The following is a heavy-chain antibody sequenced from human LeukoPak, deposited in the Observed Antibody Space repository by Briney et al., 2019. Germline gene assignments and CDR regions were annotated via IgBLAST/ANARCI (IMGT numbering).Heavy chain of an antibody. CDR1: GGSISSGGYY. D-gene: IGHD5-12*01. Sequence: SETLSLTCTVSGGSISSGGYYWSWIRQPPGEGLEWIGYIYHSGSTYYNPSLKSRVTISVDTSKNQFSLKLTSVTAADTAVYYCARRYSGSDYWGQGTLVTASS. CDR3: ARRYSGSDY. CDR2: IYHSGST. J-gene: IGHJ4*02. V-gene: IGHV4-30-2*01.